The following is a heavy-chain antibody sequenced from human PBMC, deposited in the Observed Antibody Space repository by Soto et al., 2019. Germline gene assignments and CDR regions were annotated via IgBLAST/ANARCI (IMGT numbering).Heavy chain of an antibody. D-gene: IGHD1-26*01. V-gene: IGHV1-46*01. J-gene: IGHJ3*02. Sequence: GASVKVSCKASGYTFTSYYMHGVRQAPGQGLEWMGIINPSGGSTSYAQKFQGRVTMTRDTSTSTVYMELSSLRSEDTAVYYCARVRSEFGGSYYGAFDIWGQGTMVTVSS. CDR2: INPSGGST. CDR3: ARVRSEFGGSYYGAFDI. CDR1: GYTFTSYY.